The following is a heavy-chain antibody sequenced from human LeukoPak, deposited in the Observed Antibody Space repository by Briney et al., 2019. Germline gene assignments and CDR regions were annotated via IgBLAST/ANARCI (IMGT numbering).Heavy chain of an antibody. CDR3: ARARPGPFDY. V-gene: IGHV3-53*01. D-gene: IGHD6-6*01. CDR1: GFTFSSYA. J-gene: IGHJ4*02. CDR2: IYSGGST. Sequence: GGSLRLSCAASGFTFSSYAMSWVRQAPGKGLEWVSVIYSGGSTYYADSVKGRFTISRDNSKNTLYLQMNSLRAEDTAVYYCARARPGPFDYWGQGTLVTVSS.